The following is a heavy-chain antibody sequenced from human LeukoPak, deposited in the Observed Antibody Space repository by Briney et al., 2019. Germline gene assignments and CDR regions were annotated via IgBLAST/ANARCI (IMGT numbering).Heavy chain of an antibody. D-gene: IGHD6-13*01. CDR3: ARDRRPAYSSSWYYFDY. CDR1: GYTFTIYG. Sequence: ASVTVSCKASGYTFTIYGISWVRQAPGQGLEWMGWISAYNGNTNYAQKLQGRVTMTTDTSTSTAYMELRSLRSDDTAVYYCARDRRPAYSSSWYYFDYWGQGTLVTVSS. CDR2: ISAYNGNT. V-gene: IGHV1-18*01. J-gene: IGHJ4*02.